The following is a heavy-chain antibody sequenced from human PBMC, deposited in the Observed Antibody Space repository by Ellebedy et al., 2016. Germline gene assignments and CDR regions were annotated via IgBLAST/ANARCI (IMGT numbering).Heavy chain of an antibody. J-gene: IGHJ5*02. CDR1: GGTFSNFP. D-gene: IGHD1-1*01. CDR2: IIPILDLA. Sequence: ASVKVSCKASGGTFSNFPISWVRQAPGQGLEWMGRIIPILDLANYAQEFQGRVTITADKSTTTAYMELSSLRSEDTAVYYCAAGNDGGWFDPWGQGTLVTVSS. V-gene: IGHV1-69*02. CDR3: AAGNDGGWFDP.